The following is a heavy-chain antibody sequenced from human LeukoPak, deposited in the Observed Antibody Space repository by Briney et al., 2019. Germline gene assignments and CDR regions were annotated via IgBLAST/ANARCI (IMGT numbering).Heavy chain of an antibody. CDR3: ARCSSTYYDFWSGYLTRSNYYYMDV. D-gene: IGHD3-3*01. CDR2: IYLGDSDT. V-gene: IGHV5-51*01. CDR1: GYSFTSYW. Sequence: GESLKISCKGSGYSFTSYWIGWVRQMPGKGLEWMGIIYLGDSDTRYSPSFQGQVTISADKSTSTAYLQWSSLKASDTAMYYCARCSSTYYDFWSGYLTRSNYYYMDVWGKGTTVTVSS. J-gene: IGHJ6*03.